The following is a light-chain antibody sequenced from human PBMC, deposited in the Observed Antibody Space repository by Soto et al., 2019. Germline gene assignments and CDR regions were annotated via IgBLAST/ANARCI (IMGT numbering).Light chain of an antibody. V-gene: IGLV2-14*01. Sequence: QSVLTQPASASGSPGQSITISCTGTSSDVGGYNYVSWYQQHPGKATKLMIYDVSNRPSGVSNRFSGSKSGNTASLTISGLQAEDEADYYCSSYTSSSTLYVFGTGTKVTVL. CDR2: DVS. CDR3: SSYTSSSTLYV. J-gene: IGLJ1*01. CDR1: SSDVGGYNY.